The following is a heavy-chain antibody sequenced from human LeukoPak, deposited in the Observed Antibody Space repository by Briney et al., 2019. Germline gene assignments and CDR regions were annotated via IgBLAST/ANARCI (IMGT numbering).Heavy chain of an antibody. CDR1: GFTFSSYA. Sequence: GGSLRLSCAASGFTFSSYAMSWVRQAPGKGQEWVSAVSGSGGSTYYADSVKGRFTISRDNSKNTLYLQMNSLRAEDTAVYYCAKDTSYYYGSGRPPHYFDYWGQGTLVTVSS. J-gene: IGHJ4*02. CDR2: VSGSGGST. V-gene: IGHV3-23*01. CDR3: AKDTSYYYGSGRPPHYFDY. D-gene: IGHD3-10*01.